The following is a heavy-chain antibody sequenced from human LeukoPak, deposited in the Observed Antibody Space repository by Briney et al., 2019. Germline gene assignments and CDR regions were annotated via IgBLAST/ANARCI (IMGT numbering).Heavy chain of an antibody. D-gene: IGHD5-18*01. CDR1: GGSFSGYY. CDR3: ARGRRSRGYSYGYYYYMDV. J-gene: IGHJ6*03. CDR2: INHSGST. V-gene: IGHV4-34*01. Sequence: SETLSLTCAVYGGSFSGYYWSWIRQPPGKGLEWIGEINHSGSTNYNPSLKSRVTISVDTSKNQFSLKPSSVTAADTAAYYCARGRRSRGYSYGYYYYMDVWGKGTTLTVSS.